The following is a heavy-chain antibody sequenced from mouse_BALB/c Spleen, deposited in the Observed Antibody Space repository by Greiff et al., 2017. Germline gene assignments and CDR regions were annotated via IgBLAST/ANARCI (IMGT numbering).Heavy chain of an antibody. CDR3: ARRGDYYGSSYGFAY. CDR2: ISSGSSTI. V-gene: IGHV5-17*02. CDR1: GFTFSSFG. Sequence: EVQLVESGGGLVQPGGSRKLSCAASGFTFSSFGMHWVRQAPEKGLEWVAYISSGSSTIYYADTVKGRFTISRDNPKNTLFLQMTSLRSEDTAMYYCARRGDYYGSSYGFAYWGQGTLVTVSA. D-gene: IGHD1-1*01. J-gene: IGHJ3*01.